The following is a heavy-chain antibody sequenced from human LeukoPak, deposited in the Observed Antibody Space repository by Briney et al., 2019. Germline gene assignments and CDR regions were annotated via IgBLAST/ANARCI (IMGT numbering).Heavy chain of an antibody. D-gene: IGHD1/OR15-1a*01. CDR2: IGSSGGST. CDR1: GFSLGTNG. J-gene: IGHJ4*02. V-gene: IGHV3-23*01. Sequence: GGSLRPSLPPPGFSLGTNGMGGVRQPPGKGREWVSAIGSSGGSTYYSDSAKGRFTISRDNSKNTLYLQMSSLRAEDSAVYYCAKVVRKTGTDSWGQGTLVTVSS. CDR3: AKVVRKTGTDS.